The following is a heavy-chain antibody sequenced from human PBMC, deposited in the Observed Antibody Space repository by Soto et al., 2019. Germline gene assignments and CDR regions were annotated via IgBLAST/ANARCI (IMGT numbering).Heavy chain of an antibody. D-gene: IGHD2-2*01. V-gene: IGHV1-69*12. Sequence: QVQLVQSGAEVKKPGSSVKVSCKASGGPFNTYAISWVRQAPGQGLEWMGGIIPVFGRVSYAQKFQGRVTITADDSTSTAYMELSSLSSDDTAIYYCADLSLGYCCSTTCPPDYWGQGTLVSVSS. CDR2: IIPVFGRV. CDR1: GGPFNTYA. J-gene: IGHJ4*02. CDR3: ADLSLGYCCSTTCPPDY.